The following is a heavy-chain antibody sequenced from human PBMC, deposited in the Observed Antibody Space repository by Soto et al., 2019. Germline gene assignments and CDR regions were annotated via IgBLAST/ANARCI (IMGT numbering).Heavy chain of an antibody. CDR2: ISYDGNNK. V-gene: IGHV3-30-3*01. CDR1: GFTFSNYA. J-gene: IGHJ6*02. D-gene: IGHD2-15*01. Sequence: QVQLVESGGGVVQPGRSLRLSCAASGFTFSNYAMYWVRQAPGKGLEWVAVISYDGNNKYYADSVKGRFTISRDNAKNTLYLQRNSLRAEDTAVYYCARAGCDGGTCYTLVGLRDGMDVWGQGTTVTVSS. CDR3: ARAGCDGGTCYTLVGLRDGMDV.